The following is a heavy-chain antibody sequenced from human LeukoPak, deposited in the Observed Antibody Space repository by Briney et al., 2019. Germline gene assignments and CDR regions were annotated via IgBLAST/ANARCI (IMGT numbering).Heavy chain of an antibody. CDR1: GGSFSGYY. D-gene: IGHD3-22*01. Sequence: PSETLSLTRAVYGGSFSGYYWSWIRQSPGKGLEWIGEINHSGSTNYNPSLKSRVTISVDTSKNQFSLKLSSVTAADTAVYYCARGYYYDSSGFDYWGQGTLVTVSS. V-gene: IGHV4-34*01. J-gene: IGHJ4*02. CDR3: ARGYYYDSSGFDY. CDR2: INHSGST.